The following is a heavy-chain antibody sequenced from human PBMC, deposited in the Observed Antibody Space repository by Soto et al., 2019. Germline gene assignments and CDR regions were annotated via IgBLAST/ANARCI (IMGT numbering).Heavy chain of an antibody. Sequence: ASVKVSCKASGYTFTGYYMHWVRQAPGQGLEWMGWINPNSGGTNYAQKFQGWVTMTRDTSISTAYMELSRLRSDDTAVYYCARGEDIVATIGWFDPWGQGTLVTV. V-gene: IGHV1-2*04. CDR3: ARGEDIVATIGWFDP. D-gene: IGHD5-12*01. J-gene: IGHJ5*02. CDR1: GYTFTGYY. CDR2: INPNSGGT.